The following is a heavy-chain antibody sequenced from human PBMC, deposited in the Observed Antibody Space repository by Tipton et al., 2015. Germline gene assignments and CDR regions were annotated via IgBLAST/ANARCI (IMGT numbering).Heavy chain of an antibody. CDR3: VRENSGGRHWDFDL. CDR2: IGGSGASI. Sequence: SLRLSCAASGFTFTTYAMTWVRQAPGKGLEWVSTIGGSGASIYYADSVKGRFTISRDNTNNSLSLQMNSLRAEDTALYYCVRENSGGRHWDFDLWGRGTLVTVSS. D-gene: IGHD5-12*01. V-gene: IGHV3-23*01. J-gene: IGHJ2*01. CDR1: GFTFTTYA.